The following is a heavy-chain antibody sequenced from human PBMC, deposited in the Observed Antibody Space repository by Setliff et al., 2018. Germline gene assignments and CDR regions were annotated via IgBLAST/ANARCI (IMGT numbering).Heavy chain of an antibody. CDR3: VRESRSTWYRRDF. Sequence: SETLSLTCSVSGDSITTDNYFWGWIRQTPGKGLEWIGSFSYSGNPHYHPSLKSRLTISVDASTNQFSLKLYSVTAADTAVYYCVRESRSTWYRRDFWGQGTLVTVS. J-gene: IGHJ4*02. D-gene: IGHD6-13*01. CDR2: FSYSGNP. CDR1: GDSITTDNYF. V-gene: IGHV4-39*07.